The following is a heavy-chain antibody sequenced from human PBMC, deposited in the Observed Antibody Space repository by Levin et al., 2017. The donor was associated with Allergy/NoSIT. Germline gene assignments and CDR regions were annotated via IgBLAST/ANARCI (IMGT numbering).Heavy chain of an antibody. CDR2: ISYDGSNK. V-gene: IGHV3-30*18. CDR3: AKIPYGGASSSWYGGDMDV. D-gene: IGHD6-13*01. CDR1: GFTFSSYG. Sequence: GESLKISCAASGFTFSSYGMHWVRQAPGKGLEWVAIISYDGSNKYYADSVKGRCTISRDNSENTVYLQMNSLRAEDTAVYYCAKIPYGGASSSWYGGDMDVWGKGTTVTVSS. J-gene: IGHJ6*03.